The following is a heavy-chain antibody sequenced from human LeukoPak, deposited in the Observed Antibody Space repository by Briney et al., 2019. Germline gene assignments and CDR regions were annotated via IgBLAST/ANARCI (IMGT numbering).Heavy chain of an antibody. CDR3: ARDRTAAWTDDAFDI. CDR1: GFTFSSYT. V-gene: IGHV3-21*01. D-gene: IGHD6-13*01. J-gene: IGHJ3*02. CDR2: ISSSSSDL. Sequence: GGSLRLSCAASGFTFSSYTMNWVRQAPGKGLEWVSCISSSSSDLYYADSVKGRFTISRDNAKNSLYLQMNSLRAEDTAVYYCARDRTAAWTDDAFDIWGQGTMVTVSS.